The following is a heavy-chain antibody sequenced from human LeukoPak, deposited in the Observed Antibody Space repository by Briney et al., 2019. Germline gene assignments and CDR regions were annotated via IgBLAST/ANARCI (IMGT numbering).Heavy chain of an antibody. CDR3: TRDTYYDFWSGYLDY. J-gene: IGHJ4*02. D-gene: IGHD3-3*01. V-gene: IGHV3-49*04. Sequence: GGSLRLSCTASGFTFGDYAMSWVRQAPGKGLELVGFIRSKAYGGTTEYAASVKGRFTISRDDSKSIAYLQMNSLKTEDTAVYYCTRDTYYDFWSGYLDYWGQGTLVTVSS. CDR2: IRSKAYGGTT. CDR1: GFTFGDYA.